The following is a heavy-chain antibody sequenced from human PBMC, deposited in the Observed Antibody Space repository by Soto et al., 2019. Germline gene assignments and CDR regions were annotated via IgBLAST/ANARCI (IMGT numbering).Heavy chain of an antibody. D-gene: IGHD1-1*01. CDR2: IHPNSGGT. V-gene: IGHV1-2*04. CDR1: GYTFTGYY. J-gene: IGHJ6*02. CDR3: ARGTTGTTSFYYYYYGMDV. Sequence: ASVKVSCKASGYTFTGYYMHWVRQAPGQGLEWMGWIHPNSGGTNYAQKFQGWVTMTRDTSISTAYMELSRLRSDDTAVYYCARGTTGTTSFYYYYYGMDVWGQGTTVTVSS.